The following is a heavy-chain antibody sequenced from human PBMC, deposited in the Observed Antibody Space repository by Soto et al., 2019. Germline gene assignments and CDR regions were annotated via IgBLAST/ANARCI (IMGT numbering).Heavy chain of an antibody. CDR2: ISAYNGNT. CDR3: ARPITMVRGVDYYYYYGMDV. CDR1: GYTFTSYG. J-gene: IGHJ6*02. Sequence: GASVKVSCKASGYTFTSYGISWVRQAPGQGLEWMGWISAYNGNTNYAQKLQGRVTMTTDTSTSTAYMELRSLRSDDTAVYYCARPITMVRGVDYYYYYGMDVWGQGTTVTVSS. V-gene: IGHV1-18*01. D-gene: IGHD3-10*01.